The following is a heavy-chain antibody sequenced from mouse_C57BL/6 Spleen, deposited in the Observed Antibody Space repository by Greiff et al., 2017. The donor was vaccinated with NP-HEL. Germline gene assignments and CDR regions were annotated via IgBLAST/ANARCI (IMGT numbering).Heavy chain of an antibody. CDR1: GYTFTSYW. D-gene: IGHD3-2*02. CDR3: AKGDSSGYVPFAY. CDR2: IDPSDSYT. Sequence: QVQLQQPGAELVMPGASVKLSCKASGYTFTSYWMHWVKQRPGQGLEWIGEIDPSDSYTNYNQKFKGKSTLTADKSSSTAYMQLSSLTSEDSAVYYCAKGDSSGYVPFAYWGQGTLVTVSA. J-gene: IGHJ3*01. V-gene: IGHV1-69*01.